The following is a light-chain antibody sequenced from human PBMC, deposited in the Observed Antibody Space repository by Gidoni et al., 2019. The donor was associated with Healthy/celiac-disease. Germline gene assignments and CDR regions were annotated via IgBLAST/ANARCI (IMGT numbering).Light chain of an antibody. J-gene: IGLJ2*01. CDR3: QVWDSSIEV. Sequence: SYELTPPLSVSVALGQTARITCGGNNIGSKNVHWYQQKPGQAPVLVIYRDSNRPSGIPERFSGSNSGNTATLTISRAQAGDEADYYCQVWDSSIEVFGGGTKLTVL. CDR1: NIGSKN. CDR2: RDS. V-gene: IGLV3-9*01.